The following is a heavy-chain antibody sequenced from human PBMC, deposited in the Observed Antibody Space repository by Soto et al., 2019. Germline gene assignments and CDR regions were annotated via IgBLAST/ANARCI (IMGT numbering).Heavy chain of an antibody. Sequence: QITLKESGPVVVKPTQTLTLTCTYSGFSLIGSGMGVGWIRQPPGKALDWLAFVYWDGDERYSPSLQSRVTISHDTSKGHVVLTMTNMDPVDTGTYFCALTGGWIRPNDYFGHWGQGTLVTVSS. CDR1: GFSLIGSGMG. CDR3: ALTGGWIRPNDYFGH. J-gene: IGHJ4*02. D-gene: IGHD5-18*01. V-gene: IGHV2-5*02. CDR2: VYWDGDE.